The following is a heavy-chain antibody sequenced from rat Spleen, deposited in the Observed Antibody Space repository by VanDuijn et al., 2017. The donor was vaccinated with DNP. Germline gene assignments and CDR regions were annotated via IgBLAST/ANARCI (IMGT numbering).Heavy chain of an antibody. CDR1: GFTFSSYW. CDR3: VRWNSGHFDY. CDR2: IGSAAYAP. J-gene: IGHJ2*01. V-gene: IGHV5-22*01. D-gene: IGHD4-3*01. Sequence: EVQLVESGGGLVQPGRSLKVSCVASGFTFSSYWMFWVRQAPAKGLEWVAYIGSAAYAPYYGDSVKGRFTISRDNAKSTLYLQMNSLRSEDMATYYCVRWNSGHFDYWGQGVMVTVSS.